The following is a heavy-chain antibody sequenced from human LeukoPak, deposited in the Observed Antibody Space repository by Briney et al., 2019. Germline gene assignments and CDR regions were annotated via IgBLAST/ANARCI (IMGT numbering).Heavy chain of an antibody. V-gene: IGHV3-30*04. CDR3: TKGGGVADYYPFIGPYFDL. D-gene: IGHD1-26*01. CDR2: IYYDGSNK. CDR1: GFTFSSYA. Sequence: GGSLSLSCAASGFTFSSYAMTWVRQAPGKGLEGVAVIYYDGSNKYYADSVKGRFTISRDKSENRLYLQMNSLRIEDTAVYYCTKGGGVADYYPFIGPYFDLWGRGTPITVSS. J-gene: IGHJ2*01.